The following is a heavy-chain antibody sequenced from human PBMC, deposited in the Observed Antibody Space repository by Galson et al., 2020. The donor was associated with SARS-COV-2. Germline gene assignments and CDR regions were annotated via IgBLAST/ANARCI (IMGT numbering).Heavy chain of an antibody. CDR2: IYYSGST. D-gene: IGHD2-15*01. J-gene: IGHJ6*02. CDR3: AGEVVAATRSVYYGMDV. CDR1: GGSISSSSYY. V-gene: IGHV4-39*01. Sequence: SETLSLTCTVSGGSISSSSYYWGWIRQPPGKGLEWIGSIYYSGSTHYNPSLKSRVTISVDTSKNQFSLKLSSVTAADTAVYYCAGEVVAATRSVYYGMDVWGPGTTVTVSS.